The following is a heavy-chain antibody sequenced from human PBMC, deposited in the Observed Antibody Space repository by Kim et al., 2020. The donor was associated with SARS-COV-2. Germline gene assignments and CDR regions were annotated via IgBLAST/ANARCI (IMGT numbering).Heavy chain of an antibody. V-gene: IGHV4-31*02. D-gene: IGHD3-22*01. CDR3: ARTRITMIVVVTHFDY. Sequence: SLKSRVTISVDTSKNQFSLKLSSVTAADTAVYYCARTRITMIVVVTHFDYRGQGTLVTVSS. J-gene: IGHJ4*02.